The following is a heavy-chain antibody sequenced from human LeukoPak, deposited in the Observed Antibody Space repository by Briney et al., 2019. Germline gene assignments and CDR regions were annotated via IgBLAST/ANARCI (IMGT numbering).Heavy chain of an antibody. D-gene: IGHD6-19*01. CDR2: INSDGSST. Sequence: GGSLRLSCAASGFTFSSYAMSWVRQAPGKGLVWVSRINSDGSSTSYADSVKGRFTISRDNAKNSLYLQMNSLRVEDTAFYYCAKDNRRHYTSGPNPDSLHWGQGALVTVSS. CDR3: AKDNRRHYTSGPNPDSLH. V-gene: IGHV3-74*01. CDR1: GFTFSSYA. J-gene: IGHJ4*02.